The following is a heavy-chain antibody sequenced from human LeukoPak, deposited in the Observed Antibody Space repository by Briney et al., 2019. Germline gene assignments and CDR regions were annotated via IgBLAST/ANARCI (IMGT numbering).Heavy chain of an antibody. CDR1: GFTFSSYA. CDR3: ATSNRDSAAAKYYFDY. J-gene: IGHJ4*02. CDR2: ISGSGGST. Sequence: PGGSLRLSCTASGFTFSSYAMSWVRQAPGRGLEWVSSISGSGGSTYYADSVKGRFTISRDNSENTLSLQMNSLRADDTAVYYCATSNRDSAAAKYYFDYWGQGTLVTVSS. D-gene: IGHD6-13*01. V-gene: IGHV3-23*01.